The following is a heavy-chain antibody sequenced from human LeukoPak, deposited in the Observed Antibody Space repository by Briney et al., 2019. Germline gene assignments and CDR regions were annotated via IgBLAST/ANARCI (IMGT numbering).Heavy chain of an antibody. CDR3: ARKGRGSSAFDI. J-gene: IGHJ3*02. CDR1: GYTFTSYY. D-gene: IGHD1-26*01. V-gene: IGHV1-46*01. Sequence: ASVKLSCKASGYTFTSYYMHWVRQAPGQGLEWMGINNPSGGSTSYAQKFQGRVTMTRDMSTSTVYMELSSLRSEDTAVYYCARKGRGSSAFDIWGQGTMVTVSS. CDR2: NNPSGGST.